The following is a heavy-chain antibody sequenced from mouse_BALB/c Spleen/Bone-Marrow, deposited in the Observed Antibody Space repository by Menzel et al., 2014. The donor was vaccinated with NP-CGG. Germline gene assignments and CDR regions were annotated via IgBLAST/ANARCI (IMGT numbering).Heavy chain of an antibody. D-gene: IGHD2-14*01. CDR1: GFNIKDTY. J-gene: IGHJ1*01. V-gene: IGHV14-3*02. CDR3: ASYRYAWYFDV. CDR2: IDPANGNT. Sequence: VQLKESGAELVKPGASVKLSCTASGFNIKDTYLHWVKQRPEQGLEWIGRIDPANGNTKYDPKFQGKATLTADTSSNTAYLQLSSLTSEDTAVYYCASYRYAWYFDVWGAGTTVTVSS.